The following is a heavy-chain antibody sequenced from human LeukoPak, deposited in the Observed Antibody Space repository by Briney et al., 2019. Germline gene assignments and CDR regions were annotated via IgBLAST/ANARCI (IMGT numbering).Heavy chain of an antibody. CDR1: GFTFSDYY. Sequence: GGSLRLSCAASGFTFSDYYMSWIRQAPGRGLEYVSAISTNGGSTDYANSVKGRFTISRDNSDNRVFLQMGTLRAEDMAVYYCARGGYYDSSGSFDYWGQGILVTVSS. CDR3: ARGGYYDSSGSFDY. V-gene: IGHV3-64*01. J-gene: IGHJ4*02. CDR2: ISTNGGST. D-gene: IGHD3-22*01.